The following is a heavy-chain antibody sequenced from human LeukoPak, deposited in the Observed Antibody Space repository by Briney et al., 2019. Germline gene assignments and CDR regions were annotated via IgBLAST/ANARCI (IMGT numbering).Heavy chain of an antibody. CDR3: AKDISGDGSPGDY. D-gene: IGHD5-24*01. V-gene: IGHV3-9*01. J-gene: IGHJ4*02. CDR1: GFTFDDYA. Sequence: GGSLRLSCAASGFTFDDYAMHWVRHAPGKGLEWVSGISWNSGYIGYEDSVKGRFTISRDNSKNSLYLQMNSLRPEDTALYYCAKDISGDGSPGDYWGQGTLVTVSS. CDR2: ISWNSGYI.